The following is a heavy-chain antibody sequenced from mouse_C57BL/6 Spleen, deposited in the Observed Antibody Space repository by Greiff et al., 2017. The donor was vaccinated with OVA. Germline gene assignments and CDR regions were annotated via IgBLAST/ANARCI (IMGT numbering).Heavy chain of an antibody. Sequence: EVKLVESGPGLVKPSQSLSLTCSVTGYSITSGYYWNWIRQFPGNKLEWMGYISYDGSNNYNPSLKNRISITRDTSKNQFFLKLNSVTTEDTATYYCARKENDYADFDYWGQGTTLTVSS. D-gene: IGHD2-4*01. CDR1: GYSITSGYY. CDR2: ISYDGSN. J-gene: IGHJ2*01. V-gene: IGHV3-6*01. CDR3: ARKENDYADFDY.